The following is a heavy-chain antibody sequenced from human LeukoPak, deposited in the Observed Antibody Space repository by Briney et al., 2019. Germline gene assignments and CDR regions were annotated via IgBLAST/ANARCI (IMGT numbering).Heavy chain of an antibody. CDR3: ARDLGTSDYTGY. CDR2: INPNSGGT. Sequence: ASVKVSCTAAAYTFTAYYMYWVRQAPGQGLEWMGWINPNSGGTNYAQKFQGRVTMTRDTSISTAYMELSRLRSDDTAVYYCARDLGTSDYTGYWGQGSLVTVSS. CDR1: AYTFTAYY. D-gene: IGHD4-11*01. V-gene: IGHV1-2*02. J-gene: IGHJ4*02.